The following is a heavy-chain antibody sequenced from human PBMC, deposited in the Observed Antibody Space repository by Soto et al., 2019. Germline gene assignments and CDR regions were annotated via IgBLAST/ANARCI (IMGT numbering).Heavy chain of an antibody. V-gene: IGHV1-69*08. D-gene: IGHD3-3*01. CDR3: ARVTVTLFGVVTTPDY. J-gene: IGHJ4*02. Sequence: QVQLVQSGAEVKRPGSSVKVSCKSSGGSFNSFHFNWVRQAPGQGLEWMGRIIPMLDRTQYAQMFQGRVTIPADKSTSTSYLEMSGLESVHTAVYYCARVTVTLFGVVTTPDYWGQGTLVTVSS. CDR1: GGSFNSFH. CDR2: IIPMLDRT.